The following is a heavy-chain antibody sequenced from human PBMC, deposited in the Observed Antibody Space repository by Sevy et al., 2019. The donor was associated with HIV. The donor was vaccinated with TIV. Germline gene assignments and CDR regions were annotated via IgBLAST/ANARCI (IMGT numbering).Heavy chain of an antibody. J-gene: IGHJ4*02. D-gene: IGHD1-26*01. Sequence: SETLSLTCTVSGGSITSLYWNWIRQPPGKGLEWIAIISYNGDINYNPSLKSRVTLSLDTSKNQFSLRLSSVTAADTAMYYCAGENAWGRGYSWGQGTLVTVSS. CDR3: AGENAWGRGYS. CDR1: GGSITSLY. V-gene: IGHV4-59*08. CDR2: ISYNGDI.